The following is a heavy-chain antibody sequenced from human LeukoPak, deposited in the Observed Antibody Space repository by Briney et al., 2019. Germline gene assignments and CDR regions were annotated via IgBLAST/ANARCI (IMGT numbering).Heavy chain of an antibody. D-gene: IGHD3-3*01. J-gene: IGHJ4*02. CDR3: ARDQYYDFWSGYSGFDY. CDR2: ISSSSSTI. CDR1: GFTFSSYS. Sequence: GGSLRLSCAASGFTFSSYSMNWVRQAPGKGLEWVSYISSSSSTIYYADSVKGRFTISRDNAKNSLYLQMNSLRAEDTAVYYCARDQYYDFWSGYSGFDYWGQGTLVTVSS. V-gene: IGHV3-48*01.